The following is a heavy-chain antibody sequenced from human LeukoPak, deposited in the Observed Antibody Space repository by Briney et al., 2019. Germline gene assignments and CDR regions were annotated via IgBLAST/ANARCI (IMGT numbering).Heavy chain of an antibody. J-gene: IGHJ3*02. CDR2: VHYNGSP. Sequence: SETLSLTCTVSGGSISGYYWSWIRQAPGKGLEWIGYVHYNGSPNYNASLKSRVTISVDASKNQFSLKVSFVSAADTAVYYCARDRKQWLDSSGAFDIWGQGTMVTVSS. CDR3: ARDRKQWLDSSGAFDI. CDR1: GGSISGYY. V-gene: IGHV4-59*01. D-gene: IGHD6-19*01.